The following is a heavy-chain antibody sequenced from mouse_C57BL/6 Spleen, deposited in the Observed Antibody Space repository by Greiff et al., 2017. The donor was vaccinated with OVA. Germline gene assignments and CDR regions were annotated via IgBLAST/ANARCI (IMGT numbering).Heavy chain of an antibody. V-gene: IGHV14-4*01. Sequence: EVQLQQSGAELVRPGASVKLSCTASGFNIKDDYMHWVKQRPEQGLEWIGWIDPENGDTEYASTFQGKATIPADTSSNTAYLQLSSLTSEDTAVYYCTTGLITTVVAPNYYAMDYWGQGTSVTVSS. J-gene: IGHJ4*01. CDR1: GFNIKDDY. CDR3: TTGLITTVVAPNYYAMDY. D-gene: IGHD1-1*01. CDR2: IDPENGDT.